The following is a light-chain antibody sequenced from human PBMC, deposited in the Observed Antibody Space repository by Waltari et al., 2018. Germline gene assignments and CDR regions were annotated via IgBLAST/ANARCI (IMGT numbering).Light chain of an antibody. CDR2: DAS. J-gene: IGKJ1*01. CDR1: QRVSSY. CDR3: QQRSNSWT. Sequence: DIVLTQSPATLSLSPGERATLSCRASQRVSSYLAWYQQKPGQAPRLPIYDASNRATGVPARFSGGGSGTDFTLTIRSLEPEDFAVYYCQQRSNSWTFGQGTKVEIK. V-gene: IGKV3-11*01.